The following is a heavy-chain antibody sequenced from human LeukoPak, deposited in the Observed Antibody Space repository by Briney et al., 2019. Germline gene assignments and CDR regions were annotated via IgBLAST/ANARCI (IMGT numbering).Heavy chain of an antibody. D-gene: IGHD3-9*01. J-gene: IGHJ4*02. CDR2: MYASGGT. CDR3: ARATGTPLDY. V-gene: IGHV3-66*01. Sequence: PGGSLRLSCASSGFTVSSKYMSWVRQAPGKGLEWVSVMYASGGTYYADSVKGRFTISRDTSKNTLYLQMNTLRADDTAVYYCARATGTPLDYWGQGTLVTVSS. CDR1: GFTVSSKY.